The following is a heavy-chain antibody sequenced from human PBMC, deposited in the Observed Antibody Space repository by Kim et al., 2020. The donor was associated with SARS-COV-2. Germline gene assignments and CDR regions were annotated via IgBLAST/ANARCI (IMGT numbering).Heavy chain of an antibody. CDR3: ARKTAAGTTPYYYYGMDV. D-gene: IGHD1-1*01. J-gene: IGHJ6*02. CDR2: IIPIFGTA. V-gene: IGHV1-69*13. CDR1: GGTFSSYA. Sequence: SVKVSCKASGGTFSSYAISWVRQAPGQGLEWMGGIIPIFGTANYAQKFQGRVTITADESTSTAYMELSSLRSEDTAVYYCARKTAAGTTPYYYYGMDVWGQGTTVTVSS.